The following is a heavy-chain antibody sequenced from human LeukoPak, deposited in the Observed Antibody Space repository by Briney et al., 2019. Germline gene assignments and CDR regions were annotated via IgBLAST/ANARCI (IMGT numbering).Heavy chain of an antibody. V-gene: IGHV4-59*01. J-gene: IGHJ4*02. CDR3: ARLYSSSLGRVFDY. CDR1: VGSISSYY. D-gene: IGHD6-13*01. CDR2: IYYSGST. Sequence: SETLSLTCTVSVGSISSYYWSWIRQPPGKGLEWIGYIYYSGSTNYSPSLKSRVTILVDTSKNQFSLKLSSVTAADTAVYYCARLYSSSLGRVFDYWGQGTLVTVSS.